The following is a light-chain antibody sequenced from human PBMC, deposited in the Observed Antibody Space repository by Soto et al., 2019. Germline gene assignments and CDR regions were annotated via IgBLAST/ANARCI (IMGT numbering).Light chain of an antibody. V-gene: IGKV3-15*01. J-gene: IGKJ2*01. Sequence: IVMTQSPGTLSVSPGESATLSCRASQSVSSSLAWYQQKPGQAPRLLIYDTSTRATGVPARFSGSGSGTEFTLTISSLQSEDFAVYYCQQYNNWPLTFGQGTKLEIK. CDR3: QQYNNWPLT. CDR2: DTS. CDR1: QSVSSS.